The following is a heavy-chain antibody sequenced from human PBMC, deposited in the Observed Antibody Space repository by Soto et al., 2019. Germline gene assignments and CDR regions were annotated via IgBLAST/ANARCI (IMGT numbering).Heavy chain of an antibody. D-gene: IGHD6-13*01. CDR1: GFAFGSYW. Sequence: EVQLVESGGTLVQPGGSLRLSCEGSGFAFGSYWMTWVRQAPGKGLEWVANIRGDGSKKSYLDSVSGRFTIFRDNAENSLYLQMNSLRDEDTALYYCARDVSPGSSSMYLDAFDIWGQWTMVTVSS. CDR2: IRGDGSKK. V-gene: IGHV3-7*05. J-gene: IGHJ3*02. CDR3: ARDVSPGSSSMYLDAFDI.